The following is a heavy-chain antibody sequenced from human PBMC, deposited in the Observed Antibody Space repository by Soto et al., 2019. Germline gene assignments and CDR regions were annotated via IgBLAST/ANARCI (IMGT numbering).Heavy chain of an antibody. V-gene: IGHV2-5*02. D-gene: IGHD5-18*01. Sequence: QITLKESGPTLVKPTQTLTLTCTFSGFSLSTSGVGVGWIRQPPGKALEWLALIYWDDDKRYSPSLKSRLTIPKDTSKYHVFLTMTNMDPLDTATYYCAHRRNSYGDRRSFDYWGQGPLVTVSS. CDR1: GFSLSTSGVG. J-gene: IGHJ4*02. CDR2: IYWDDDK. CDR3: AHRRNSYGDRRSFDY.